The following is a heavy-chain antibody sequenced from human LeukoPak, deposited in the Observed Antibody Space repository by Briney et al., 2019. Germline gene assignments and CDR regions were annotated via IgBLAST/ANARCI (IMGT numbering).Heavy chain of an antibody. J-gene: IGHJ4*02. D-gene: IGHD2-15*01. CDR2: ISGSGGST. CDR1: GFTFSSYA. V-gene: IGHV3-23*01. CDR3: ALIVVVVAATSLDY. Sequence: GGSLRLSCAASGFTFSSYAMGWVRQAPGKGLEWVSAISGSGGSTYYADSVKGRFTISRDNSKNTLYLQMNSLRAEDTAVYYCALIVVVVAATSLDYWGQGTLVTVSS.